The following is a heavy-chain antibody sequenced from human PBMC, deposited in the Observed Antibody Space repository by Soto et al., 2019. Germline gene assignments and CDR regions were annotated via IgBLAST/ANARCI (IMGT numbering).Heavy chain of an antibody. V-gene: IGHV4-34*01. Sequence: SETLSLTCAVSGGSFSGYSWTWIRQPPGKGLEWIGEITHSGSTNYYPSLKSRVTISVDTSKNQFSLKLSSVTAADTAVYYCARGTRETSAIAATGRPYPYTWFDPWGQGTLVTVSS. CDR2: ITHSGST. D-gene: IGHD6-13*01. CDR3: ARGTRETSAIAATGRPYPYTWFDP. CDR1: GGSFSGYS. J-gene: IGHJ5*02.